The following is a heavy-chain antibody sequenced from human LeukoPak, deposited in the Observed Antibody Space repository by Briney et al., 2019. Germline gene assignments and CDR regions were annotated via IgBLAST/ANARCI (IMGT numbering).Heavy chain of an antibody. V-gene: IGHV4-39*01. Sequence: SETLSLTCTVSGGSISSSSYYWGWIRQPPGKGLEWIGSIYYSGSTYYNPSLKSRVTISVDTSKNQFSLKLSSVTAADTAEYYCARLVDTAMAYYYYYMDVWGNGTTVTVSS. CDR1: GGSISSSSYY. D-gene: IGHD5-18*01. CDR2: IYYSGST. CDR3: ARLVDTAMAYYYYYMDV. J-gene: IGHJ6*03.